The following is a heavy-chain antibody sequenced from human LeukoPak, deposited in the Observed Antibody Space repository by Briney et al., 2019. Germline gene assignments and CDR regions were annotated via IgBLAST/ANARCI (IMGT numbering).Heavy chain of an antibody. CDR2: IKEDGSEK. CDR3: ARHGDGHGAHYDY. Sequence: GGSLRLSCAASGFTFRSYWMGWVRQAPGKGLEWVANIKEDGSEKYYVDSVKGRFTISRDNAKNSMCLQMNSLRAADTAVYYCARHGDGHGAHYDYCVHVSLVTASS. J-gene: IGHJ4*01. V-gene: IGHV3-7*01. D-gene: IGHD4/OR15-4a*01. CDR1: GFTFRSYW.